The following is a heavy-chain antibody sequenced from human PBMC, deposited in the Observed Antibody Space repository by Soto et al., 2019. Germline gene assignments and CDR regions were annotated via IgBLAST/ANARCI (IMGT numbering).Heavy chain of an antibody. Sequence: GASVKVSGKASGGTFSSYAISWVRQAPGQGLEWMGGIIPIFGTANYAQKFQGRVTITADESTSTAYMELSSLRSEDTAVYYCARTMVRGVIINNYYYYGMDVWGQGTTVTVSS. CDR3: ARTMVRGVIINNYYYYGMDV. V-gene: IGHV1-69*13. D-gene: IGHD3-10*01. J-gene: IGHJ6*02. CDR1: GGTFSSYA. CDR2: IIPIFGTA.